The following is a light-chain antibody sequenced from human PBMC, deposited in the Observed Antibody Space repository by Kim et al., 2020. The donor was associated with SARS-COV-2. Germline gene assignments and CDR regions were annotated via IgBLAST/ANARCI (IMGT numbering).Light chain of an antibody. Sequence: SPGERATLSCRASQTINNKLVWYQHKPGQAPRLLIYDATTRATGVPARFIGSGSETDFTLTISSLQSEDFAVYYCQQSNDWTPLTFGQGTKVDIK. J-gene: IGKJ1*01. CDR2: DAT. V-gene: IGKV3-15*01. CDR1: QTINNK. CDR3: QQSNDWTPLT.